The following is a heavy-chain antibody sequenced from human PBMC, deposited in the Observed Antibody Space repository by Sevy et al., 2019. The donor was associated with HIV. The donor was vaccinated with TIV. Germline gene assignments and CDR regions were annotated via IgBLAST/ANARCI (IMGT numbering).Heavy chain of an antibody. CDR2: ISGRGGST. CDR3: AKELFGAAAAFYWYFDL. J-gene: IGHJ2*01. CDR1: EFTFSSYA. V-gene: IGHV3-23*01. Sequence: GVSLRLSCAASEFTFSSYAMSWVRQAPGKGLEWVSAISGRGGSTYYADSVKGRFTISRDNSKNTLYLQMNSLRAEDTAIYYCAKELFGAAAAFYWYFDLWGRGTLVTVSS. D-gene: IGHD6-13*01.